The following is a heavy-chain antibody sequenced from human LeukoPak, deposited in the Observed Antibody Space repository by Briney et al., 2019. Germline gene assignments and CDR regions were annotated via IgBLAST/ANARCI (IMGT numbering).Heavy chain of an antibody. J-gene: IGHJ6*02. V-gene: IGHV3-30*01. CDR2: K. CDR3: ARGTPSSSGWSYYGMDV. D-gene: IGHD6-19*01. Sequence: KYYADSVKGRFTISRDNSKNTLYLQMNSLRAEDTAVYYCARGTPSSSGWSYYGMDVWGQGTTVTVSS.